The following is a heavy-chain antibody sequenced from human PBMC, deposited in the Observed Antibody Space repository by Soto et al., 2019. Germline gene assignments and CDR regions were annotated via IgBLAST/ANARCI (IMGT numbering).Heavy chain of an antibody. V-gene: IGHV6-1*01. J-gene: IGHJ6*02. CDR2: TYYRSKWYN. Sequence: SQTHSLTCAISGYSVSSNNAALNWIRQSPSRGLEWLGRTYYRSKWYNDYAVSVKSRITINPDTSKNQFSLQLNSVTPEDTAVYYCARVEAVAGNYYYYGMDVWGQGTTVTVSS. CDR1: GYSVSSNNAA. CDR3: ARVEAVAGNYYYYGMDV. D-gene: IGHD6-19*01.